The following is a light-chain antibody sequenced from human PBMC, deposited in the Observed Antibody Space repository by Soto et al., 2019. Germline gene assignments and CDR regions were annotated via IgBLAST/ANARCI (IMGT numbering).Light chain of an antibody. Sequence: QSVLTQPASVSGSPGQSITISCTGTSSDVGGYNYVSWYQQHPGKAPKLMIYEVSNRPSGVSNRFSGSKSGNTASLTISGLQAEDEADYYCSSYTSSSTLAVFGTGTNSPS. CDR1: SSDVGGYNY. V-gene: IGLV2-14*01. CDR3: SSYTSSSTLAV. J-gene: IGLJ1*01. CDR2: EVS.